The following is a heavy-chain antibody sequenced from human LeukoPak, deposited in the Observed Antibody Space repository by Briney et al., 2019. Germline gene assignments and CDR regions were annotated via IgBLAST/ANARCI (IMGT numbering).Heavy chain of an antibody. CDR1: GYSFTSYW. V-gene: IGHV5-51*01. CDR3: AIQVDTSMVTIKNYFDY. Sequence: GESLKISCKGSGYSFTSYWIGRVLQMPGKGLEWMGIIYPGDSDTRYSPSFQGQVTISADKSISSAYLQWSSLKASDTAMYYCAIQVDTSMVTIKNYFDYWGQGTLVTVSS. CDR2: IYPGDSDT. J-gene: IGHJ4*02. D-gene: IGHD5-18*01.